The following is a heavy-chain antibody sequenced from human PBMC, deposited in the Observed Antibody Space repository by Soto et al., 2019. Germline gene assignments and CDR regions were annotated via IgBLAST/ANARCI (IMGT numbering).Heavy chain of an antibody. V-gene: IGHV3-48*02. CDR3: ARGSYDYVWGSHNWFDP. CDR1: GFTFSSYS. J-gene: IGHJ5*02. Sequence: GSLRLSCAASGFTFSSYSMNWVRQAPGKGLEWVSYISSSSSTIYYADSVKGRFTISRDNAKNSLYLQMNSLRDEDTAVYYCARGSYDYVWGSHNWFDPWGQGTLVTVSS. D-gene: IGHD3-16*01. CDR2: ISSSSSTI.